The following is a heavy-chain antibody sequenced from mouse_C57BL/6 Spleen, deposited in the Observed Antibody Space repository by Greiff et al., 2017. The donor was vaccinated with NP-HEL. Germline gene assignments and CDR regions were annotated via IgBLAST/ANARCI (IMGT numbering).Heavy chain of an antibody. Sequence: VQLQQPGAELVKPGASVKLSCKASGYTFTSYWMHWVKQRPGQGLEWIGMIHPNSGSTNYNEKFKSKATLTVDKSSSTAYMQLSSLTSEDSAVYYCARSPYDGYSHWYFDVWGTGTTVTVSS. CDR3: ARSPYDGYSHWYFDV. CDR1: GYTFTSYW. CDR2: IHPNSGST. J-gene: IGHJ1*03. V-gene: IGHV1-64*01. D-gene: IGHD2-3*01.